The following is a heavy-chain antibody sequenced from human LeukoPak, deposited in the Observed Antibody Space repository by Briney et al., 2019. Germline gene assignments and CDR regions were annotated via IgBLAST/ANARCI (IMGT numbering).Heavy chain of an antibody. J-gene: IGHJ4*02. CDR3: AREMATYDY. CDR2: ISGGGGST. D-gene: IGHD5-24*01. V-gene: IGHV3-23*01. CDR1: GFTFSLYG. Sequence: HPGGSLRLSCAASGFTFSLYGMTWVRQAPGKGLEWVSGISGGGGSTYYADSVQGRFTISRDNFKNTFDLQMSSLRAEDTAVYYCAREMATYDYWGQGTLVTVSS.